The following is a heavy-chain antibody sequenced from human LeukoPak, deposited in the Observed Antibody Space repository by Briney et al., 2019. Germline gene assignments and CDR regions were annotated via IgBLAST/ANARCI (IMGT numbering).Heavy chain of an antibody. V-gene: IGHV4-61*02. J-gene: IGHJ3*02. Sequence: SETLSLTCTVSGGSISSGSYYWSWIRQPAGKGLEWIGRIYTSGSTNYNPSLKSRVTISVDTSKNQFSLKLSSVTAADTAVYYCARATVKKLDAFDIWGQGTMVTVSS. CDR2: IYTSGST. CDR1: GGSISSGSYY. D-gene: IGHD2-15*01. CDR3: ARATVKKLDAFDI.